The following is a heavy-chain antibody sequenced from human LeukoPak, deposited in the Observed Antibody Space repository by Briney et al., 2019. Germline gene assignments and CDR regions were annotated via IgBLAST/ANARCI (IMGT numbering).Heavy chain of an antibody. V-gene: IGHV4-39*01. CDR2: IYYSGTT. D-gene: IGHD5-24*01. Sequence: SETLSLTCTVSGGSISSSSYYWGWIRQPPGKGLEWIWSIYYSGTTYYNPSLKSRATISVDTSKNQFSLKLSSVTAADTAVYYCATPRDGYSLEGAFDIWGQGTMVTVSS. J-gene: IGHJ3*02. CDR3: ATPRDGYSLEGAFDI. CDR1: GGSISSSSYY.